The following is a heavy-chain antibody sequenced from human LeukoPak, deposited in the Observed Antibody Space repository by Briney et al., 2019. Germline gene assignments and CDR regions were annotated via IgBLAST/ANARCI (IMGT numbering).Heavy chain of an antibody. CDR3: ARDSTIAVAGTINYYYGMDV. Sequence: SVNVSCKASGGTFSSYAISWVRQAPGQGLEWMGRIIPILGIANYAQKFQGRVTITADKSTSTAYMELSSLRSEDTAVYYCARDSTIAVAGTINYYYGMDVWGQGTTVTVSS. J-gene: IGHJ6*02. V-gene: IGHV1-69*04. CDR1: GGTFSSYA. CDR2: IIPILGIA. D-gene: IGHD6-19*01.